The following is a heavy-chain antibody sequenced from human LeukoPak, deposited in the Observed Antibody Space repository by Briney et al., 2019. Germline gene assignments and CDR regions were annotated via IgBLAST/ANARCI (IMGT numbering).Heavy chain of an antibody. J-gene: IGHJ3*02. V-gene: IGHV3-73*01. D-gene: IGHD3-3*01. CDR2: IRSRPNSYAT. Sequence: GGSLRLSCAASGFTFSNAWMSWVRQAPGKGLEWLGRIRSRPNSYATTYTASLKGRFTISRNDSKNTAYLQMNSLKTEDTAVYYCTRRLDYDFWSGYSRTDDAFDIWGQGTMVTVSS. CDR1: GFTFSNAW. CDR3: TRRLDYDFWSGYSRTDDAFDI.